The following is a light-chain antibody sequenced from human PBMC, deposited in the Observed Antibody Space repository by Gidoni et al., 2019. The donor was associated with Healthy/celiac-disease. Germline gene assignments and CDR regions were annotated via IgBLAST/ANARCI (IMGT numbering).Light chain of an antibody. V-gene: IGKV2-28*01. Sequence: IVMTQSPLSLPVTPGEPASISCRSSQSLLHSNGYNYLDWYLQKPGQSPQLLIYWGSNRASGVPDRFSGSGAGTDFTLKISRVEAEDVGVYYCMQALQTPFTFGPGTKVDIK. CDR1: QSLLHSNGYNY. CDR2: WGS. J-gene: IGKJ3*01. CDR3: MQALQTPFT.